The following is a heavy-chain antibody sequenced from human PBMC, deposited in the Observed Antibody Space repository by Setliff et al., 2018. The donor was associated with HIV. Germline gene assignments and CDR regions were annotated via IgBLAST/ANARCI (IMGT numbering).Heavy chain of an antibody. J-gene: IGHJ3*02. CDR1: GYTFTTYG. Sequence: ASVKVSCKASGYTFTTYGISWVRQAPGHGLEWMGWISPNFGHTNYAQNFVGRVTMTVDTSTSKSYMELRSLRSDDTAVYYCASRTSGYGNTNPVYAFYIWGQGTMVTVSS. V-gene: IGHV1-18*01. CDR2: ISPNFGHT. CDR3: ASRTSGYGNTNPVYAFYI. D-gene: IGHD5-12*01.